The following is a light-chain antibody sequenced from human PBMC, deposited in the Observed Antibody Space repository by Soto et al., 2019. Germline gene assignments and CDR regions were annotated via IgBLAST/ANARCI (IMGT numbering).Light chain of an antibody. CDR3: LQDYNYPLT. CDR1: QGIRHH. J-gene: IGKJ4*01. V-gene: IGKV1-6*01. Sequence: AIQMTQSPSSLSASEVDRVTITCRASQGIRHHLGWYRQKPGKAPKLLIYAASSLQSGVPSRFSGSGSGTDFTLTISSLQPEDFATYYCLQDYNYPLTFGGGTKVEIK. CDR2: AAS.